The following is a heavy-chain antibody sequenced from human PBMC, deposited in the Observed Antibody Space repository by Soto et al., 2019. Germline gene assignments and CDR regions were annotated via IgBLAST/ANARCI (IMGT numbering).Heavy chain of an antibody. Sequence: QVQLQESGPGLVKPSETLSLTCTVSGGSVSSGSYYWSWIRQPPGKGLEWIGYIYYSGSTNYNPSLTSRVTISVDTSKNQSSLKLSSVTAADTAVYYCARSYGDYPGYWGQGTLVTVSS. J-gene: IGHJ4*02. D-gene: IGHD4-17*01. CDR2: IYYSGST. V-gene: IGHV4-61*01. CDR3: ARSYGDYPGY. CDR1: GGSVSSGSYY.